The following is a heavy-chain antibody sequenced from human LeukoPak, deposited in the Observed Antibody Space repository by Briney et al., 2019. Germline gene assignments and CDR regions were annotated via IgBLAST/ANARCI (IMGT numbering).Heavy chain of an antibody. CDR2: LYYSGST. Sequence: SETLSLTCAVSGGSISSVDYSWSWIRQLPGKGLEWIGYLYYSGSTYYNPSLKSRVTISVDTSKNHFSLRLSSVTAADTAVYYCARRSRVYYYYYMDVWGKGTTVTISS. CDR1: GGSISSVDYS. V-gene: IGHV4-30-4*07. J-gene: IGHJ6*03. CDR3: ARRSRVYYYYYMDV. D-gene: IGHD2-15*01.